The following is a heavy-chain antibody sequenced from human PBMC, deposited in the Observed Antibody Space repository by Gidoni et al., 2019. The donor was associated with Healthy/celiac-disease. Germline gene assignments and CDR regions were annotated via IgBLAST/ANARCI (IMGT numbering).Heavy chain of an antibody. J-gene: IGHJ3*02. D-gene: IGHD1-1*01. V-gene: IGHV3-74*01. CDR3: ARNPLGTPLAFDI. CDR1: GFTFSSTW. Sequence: EVQLVESGGGVVQPAGALRLSCAASGFTFSSTWLHWVRQAPGKGLVWVSRSNRDGRSTSYADSVKGRFNISKANAKNTLYLQMNSLRAEDTAVYYGARNPLGTPLAFDIWGQGTMVTVSS. CDR2: SNRDGRST.